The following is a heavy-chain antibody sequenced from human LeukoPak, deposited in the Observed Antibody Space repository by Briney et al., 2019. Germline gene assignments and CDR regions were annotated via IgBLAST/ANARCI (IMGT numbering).Heavy chain of an antibody. J-gene: IGHJ4*02. Sequence: GGSLRLSCAASGFTFSSYGMHWVRQAPGKGLEWVAVISYDGSNKYYADSVKGRFTISRDNSKNTLYLQMNSLRAEDTAVYYCAGEGQDLDHWGQGTLVSVST. D-gene: IGHD2-15*01. CDR1: GFTFSSYG. V-gene: IGHV3-30*03. CDR2: ISYDGSNK. CDR3: AGEGQDLDH.